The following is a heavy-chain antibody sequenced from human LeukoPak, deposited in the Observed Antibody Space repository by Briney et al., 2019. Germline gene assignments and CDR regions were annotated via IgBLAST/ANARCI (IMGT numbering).Heavy chain of an antibody. J-gene: IGHJ3*02. Sequence: GGSLRLSCAASGFTFSSYAMSWARQAPGKGLEWVSAISGSGGSTYYADSVKGRFTISRDNSKNTLYLQMNSLRAEDTAVYYCAKGLAYCGGDCYRYDAFDIWGQGTMVTVSS. CDR1: GFTFSSYA. V-gene: IGHV3-23*01. CDR2: ISGSGGST. CDR3: AKGLAYCGGDCYRYDAFDI. D-gene: IGHD2-21*02.